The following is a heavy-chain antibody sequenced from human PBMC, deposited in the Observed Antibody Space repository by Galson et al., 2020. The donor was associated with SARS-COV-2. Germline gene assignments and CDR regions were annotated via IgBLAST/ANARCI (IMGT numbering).Heavy chain of an antibody. CDR3: ARPSSGYYFDAFDI. V-gene: IGHV3-30*03. D-gene: IGHD3-22*01. Sequence: GGSLRLSCAASGFTFSSYGMHWVRQAPGKGLEWVAVISYDGSNKYYADSVKGRFTISRDNSKNTLYLQMNSLRAEDTAVYYCARPSSGYYFDAFDICGQGTMVTVSS. CDR1: GFTFSSYG. CDR2: ISYDGSNK. J-gene: IGHJ3*02.